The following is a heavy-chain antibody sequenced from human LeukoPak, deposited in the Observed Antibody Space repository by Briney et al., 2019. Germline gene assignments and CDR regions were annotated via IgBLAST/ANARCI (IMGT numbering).Heavy chain of an antibody. V-gene: IGHV1-8*01. J-gene: IGHJ6*02. CDR3: ARDRVAAAAYYYYGMDV. Sequence: ASVKVSCKASGYTFTSYDINWVRQATGQGLEWMGWMNPSSGNTGYAQKFQGRVTMTRNTSISTAYMELSSLRSEDAAVYYCARDRVAAAAYYYYGMDVWGQGTTVTVSS. CDR2: MNPSSGNT. CDR1: GYTFTSYD. D-gene: IGHD6-13*01.